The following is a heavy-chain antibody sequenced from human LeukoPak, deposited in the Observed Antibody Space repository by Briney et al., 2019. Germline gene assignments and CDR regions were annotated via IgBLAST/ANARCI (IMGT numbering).Heavy chain of an antibody. V-gene: IGHV1-69*05. CDR1: GGTFSSYA. D-gene: IGHD6-13*01. CDR2: IIPIFGTA. Sequence: SVKVSCKASGGTFSSYAISWVRQAPGQGLEWMGGIIPIFGTANYAQKFQGRVTITTDESTSTAYMELSSLRFEDTAVYYCARRIAAAGVNWFDPWGQGTLVTVSS. J-gene: IGHJ5*02. CDR3: ARRIAAAGVNWFDP.